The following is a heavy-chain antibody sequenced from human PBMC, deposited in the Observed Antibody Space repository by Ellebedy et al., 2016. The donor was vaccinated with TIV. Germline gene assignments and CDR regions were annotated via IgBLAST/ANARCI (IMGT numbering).Heavy chain of an antibody. D-gene: IGHD3-22*01. J-gene: IGHJ4*02. Sequence: GESLKISCAASGFIFSNSCMTWVRQAPGKGLEWVAKMNQDGSEKYYVDSVKGRFTVSRDNAKNSLYLQMNSLRAEDTAVYYCARVITYYSDTRGFDYYIDYWGQGTLVTVSS. CDR1: GFIFSNSC. CDR2: MNQDGSEK. V-gene: IGHV3-7*01. CDR3: ARVITYYSDTRGFDYYIDY.